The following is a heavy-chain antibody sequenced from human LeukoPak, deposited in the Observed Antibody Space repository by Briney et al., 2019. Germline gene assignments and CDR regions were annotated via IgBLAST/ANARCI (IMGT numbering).Heavy chain of an antibody. V-gene: IGHV3-30-3*01. J-gene: IGHJ4*02. CDR1: GFTFSSYA. D-gene: IGHD6-19*01. CDR3: ARDRDRKAVAGLFDY. Sequence: GRSLRLSCAASGFTFSSYAMHWVRQAPGKGLEWVAVISYDGSNKYYADSVKGRFTFSRDNSTNTLYLQMNSLRAEDTAVYYCARDRDRKAVAGLFDYWGQGTLVTVSS. CDR2: ISYDGSNK.